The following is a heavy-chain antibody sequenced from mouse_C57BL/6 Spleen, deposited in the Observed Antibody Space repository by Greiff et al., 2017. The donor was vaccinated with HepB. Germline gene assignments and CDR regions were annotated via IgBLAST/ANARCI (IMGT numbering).Heavy chain of an antibody. CDR1: GYSFTGYY. J-gene: IGHJ1*03. CDR3: ARLGDYDVGYFDV. Sequence: VQLQQSGPELVKPGASVKISCKASGYSFTGYYMNWVKQSPEKSLEWIGEINPSTGGTTYNQKFKAKATLTVDKSSSTAYMQLKSLTSEDSAVYYCARLGDYDVGYFDVWGTGTTVTVSS. D-gene: IGHD2-4*01. CDR2: INPSTGGT. V-gene: IGHV1-42*01.